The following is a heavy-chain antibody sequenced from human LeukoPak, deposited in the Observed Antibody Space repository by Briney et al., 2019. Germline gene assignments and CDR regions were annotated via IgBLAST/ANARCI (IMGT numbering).Heavy chain of an antibody. CDR1: GFTFTTFW. CDR3: ARATRSVDY. CDR2: INQDGSDK. V-gene: IGHV3-7*04. Sequence: GGSLRLSCAASGFTFTTFWMSWVRQAPGRGLEWMAIINQDGSDKVYVDSVKGRFTISRDNPKNSLFLQLNSLRAEDTAVYYCARATRSVDYWGQGTLVTVSS. J-gene: IGHJ4*02.